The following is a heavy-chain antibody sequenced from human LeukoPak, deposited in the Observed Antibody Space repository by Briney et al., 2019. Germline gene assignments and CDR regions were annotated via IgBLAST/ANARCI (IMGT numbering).Heavy chain of an antibody. CDR3: ARRTSGSYYVGDDY. Sequence: ASVKVSCKASGYTFTSYGISWVRQAPGQGLEWMGWISAYNGNTNYAQKLQGRVTMTTDTSTSTAYMELRSLRSDDTAVYYCARRTSGSYYVGDDYWGQGTLVTVSS. V-gene: IGHV1-18*01. CDR1: GYTFTSYG. J-gene: IGHJ4*02. D-gene: IGHD1-26*01. CDR2: ISAYNGNT.